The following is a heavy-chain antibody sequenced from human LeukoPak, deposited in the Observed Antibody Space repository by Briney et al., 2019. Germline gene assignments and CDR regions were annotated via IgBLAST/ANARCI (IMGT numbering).Heavy chain of an antibody. CDR2: ISYDGSIK. V-gene: IGHV3-30*04. J-gene: IGHJ4*02. Sequence: GGSLRLSCAASGFTFSSFAMHWVRQAPGKGLEWVALISYDGSIKYYADSLKGRFTISRDNSKNTLYLQMNSLRGEDTAVYYCARALIAAAGTNYFDYWGQGTLVTVSS. CDR1: GFTFSSFA. D-gene: IGHD6-13*01. CDR3: ARALIAAAGTNYFDY.